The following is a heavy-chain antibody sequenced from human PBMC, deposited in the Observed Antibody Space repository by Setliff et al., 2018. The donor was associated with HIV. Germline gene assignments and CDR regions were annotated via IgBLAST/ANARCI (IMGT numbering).Heavy chain of an antibody. V-gene: IGHV1-2*06. CDR3: ARVVKGIATTGKYYFDY. J-gene: IGHJ4*02. CDR1: GYAFTDYS. CDR2: INPDSRGT. D-gene: IGHD6-13*01. Sequence: ASVKFSCKTSGYAFTDYSIHWVRQAPGQGLEWVGRINPDSRGTNYAQTFQGRVTMTRDTSVSTAYMELSRLKSDDTAVFYCARVVKGIATTGKYYFDYWGQGTLVTVSS.